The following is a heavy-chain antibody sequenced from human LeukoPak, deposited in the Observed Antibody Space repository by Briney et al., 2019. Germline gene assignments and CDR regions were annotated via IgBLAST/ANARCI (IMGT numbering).Heavy chain of an antibody. CDR1: GFTFSSYG. CDR2: IWYDGSNK. V-gene: IGHV3-33*01. Sequence: GGSLRLSCAASGFTFSSYGMHWVRQAPGKGLEWVAVIWYDGSNKYYADSVKGRFTISRDNSKNTLYLQMNSLRAEDTAVYYCASFGEAANDAFDTWGQGTKVTVSS. J-gene: IGHJ3*02. CDR3: ASFGEAANDAFDT. D-gene: IGHD2-15*01.